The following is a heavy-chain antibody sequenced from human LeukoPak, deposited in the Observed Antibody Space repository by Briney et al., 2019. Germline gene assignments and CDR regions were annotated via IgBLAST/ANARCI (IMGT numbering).Heavy chain of an antibody. V-gene: IGHV3-23*01. D-gene: IGHD3-10*01. J-gene: IGHJ3*02. CDR2: ISGSGSST. CDR3: AKDQGTWRADDAFDI. Sequence: PGGSLRLSCAASGFTFSSYAMSLVRQAPGKGLEGVSAISGSGSSTYYADSVKGRFTISRDNSKNTLYLQMNSLRAEDTAVYYCAKDQGTWRADDAFDIWGQGTMVTVSS. CDR1: GFTFSSYA.